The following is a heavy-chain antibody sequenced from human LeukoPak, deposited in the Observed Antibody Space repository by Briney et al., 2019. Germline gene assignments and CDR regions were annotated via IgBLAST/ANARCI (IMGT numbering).Heavy chain of an antibody. CDR2: INHSGST. CDR1: GGSFSGYY. Sequence: SETLSLTCAVYGGSFSGYYWSWIRQPPGKGLEWIGEINHSGSTNYSPSLKSRVTISVDTSKNQFSLKLSSVTAADTAVYYCARQSLWFGFDYWGQGTLVTVSS. CDR3: ARQSLWFGFDY. J-gene: IGHJ4*02. D-gene: IGHD3-10*01. V-gene: IGHV4-34*01.